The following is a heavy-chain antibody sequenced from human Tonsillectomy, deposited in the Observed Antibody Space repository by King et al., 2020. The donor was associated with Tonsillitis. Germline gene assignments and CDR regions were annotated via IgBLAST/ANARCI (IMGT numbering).Heavy chain of an antibody. Sequence: GQLVQSGGGVVQPGGSLRLSCAASGFTFDDYAMHWVRQAPGKGLEWVSLIGGDGGSTYYADSVKGRFTISRDTSKNSLYLQMNSLKTEDTSLYYCAKAHGDYVSLADYWGQGTLVTVSS. J-gene: IGHJ4*02. D-gene: IGHD4-17*01. CDR3: AKAHGDYVSLADY. CDR2: IGGDGGST. V-gene: IGHV3-43*02. CDR1: GFTFDDYA.